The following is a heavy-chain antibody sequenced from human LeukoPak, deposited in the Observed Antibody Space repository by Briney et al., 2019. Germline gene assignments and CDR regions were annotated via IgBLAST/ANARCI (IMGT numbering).Heavy chain of an antibody. CDR3: ARVAPGKYFDY. D-gene: IGHD1-26*01. CDR2: IYHSGST. J-gene: IGHJ4*02. Sequence: SGTLSLTCAVSGGSISSNNWWTWVRQPPGKGLEWIGEIYHSGSTNYSPSLKSRVTISVDKSKNQFSLQLSSVTAADTAVYSCARVAPGKYFDYWGQGTLVTVSS. V-gene: IGHV4-4*02. CDR1: GGSISSNNW.